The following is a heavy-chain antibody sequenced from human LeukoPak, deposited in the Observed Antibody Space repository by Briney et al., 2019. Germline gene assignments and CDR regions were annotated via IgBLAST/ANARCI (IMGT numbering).Heavy chain of an antibody. CDR1: GFTFSSFA. CDR2: ISGSGSGT. J-gene: IGHJ5*02. CDR3: ARDLHPVITGYCSGGSCYGAGWFDP. D-gene: IGHD2-15*01. V-gene: IGHV3-23*01. Sequence: GGSLRLSCAATGFTFSSFAINWVRQAPGKGLEWVSAISGSGSGTYYADSVKGRFTISRDNSKNTLYLQMNSLRAEDTAVYYCARDLHPVITGYCSGGSCYGAGWFDPWGQGTLVTVSS.